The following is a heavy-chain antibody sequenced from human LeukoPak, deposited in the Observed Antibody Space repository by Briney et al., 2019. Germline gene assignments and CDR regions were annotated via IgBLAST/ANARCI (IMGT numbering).Heavy chain of an antibody. D-gene: IGHD2-15*01. J-gene: IGHJ4*02. CDR2: ISGSGGST. Sequence: PGGSLRLSCAASGFTFSSYAMSWVRQAPGKGLEWVSAISGSGGSTYYADSVKGRFTISRDNSKNPLYLQMNSLRAEDTAVYYCAKDPALRVAVVVVAAKREGYWGQGTLVSLSS. V-gene: IGHV3-23*01. CDR3: AKDPALRVAVVVVAAKREGY. CDR1: GFTFSSYA.